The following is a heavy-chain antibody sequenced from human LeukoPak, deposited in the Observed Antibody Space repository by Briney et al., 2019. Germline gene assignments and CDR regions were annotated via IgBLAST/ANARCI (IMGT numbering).Heavy chain of an antibody. CDR3: ARVGDYGEHYVGIKFAFDI. CDR1: GGSISSSSYY. D-gene: IGHD4-17*01. J-gene: IGHJ3*02. V-gene: IGHV4-39*07. CDR2: IYYSGST. Sequence: PSETLSLTCTVSGGSISSSSYYWGWIRQPPGKGLEWIGSIYYSGSTYYNPSLKSRVTISVDTSKNQFSLKLSSVTAADTAVYYCARVGDYGEHYVGIKFAFDIWGQGTMVTVSS.